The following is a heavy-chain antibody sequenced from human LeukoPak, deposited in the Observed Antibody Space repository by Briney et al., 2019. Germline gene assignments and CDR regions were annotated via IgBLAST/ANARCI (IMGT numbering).Heavy chain of an antibody. Sequence: SETLSLTCTVSGGSISSGSYYWSWIRQPAGKGLEWIGRIYTSGSTNYNPSLKSRVTISVDTSKKQFSLKLSSVTAADTAVYYCARGPRYYDYVWGSYRRRLYYFDYWGQGTLVTVSS. CDR1: GGSISSGSYY. CDR3: ARGPRYYDYVWGSYRRRLYYFDY. V-gene: IGHV4-61*02. CDR2: IYTSGST. D-gene: IGHD3-16*02. J-gene: IGHJ4*02.